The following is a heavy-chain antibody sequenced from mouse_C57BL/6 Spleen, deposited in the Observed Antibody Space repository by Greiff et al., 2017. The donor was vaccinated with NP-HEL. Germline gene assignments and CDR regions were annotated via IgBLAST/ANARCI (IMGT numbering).Heavy chain of an antibody. CDR1: GYTFTSYW. J-gene: IGHJ2*01. V-gene: IGHV1-52*01. CDR2: IDPSDSET. D-gene: IGHD1-1*01. Sequence: QVQLQQPGAELVRPGSSVKLSCKASGYTFTSYWMHWVKQRPIQGLEWIGNIDPSDSETHSNQKFKDKATLTVDKSSSTAYMQLSSLTSEDSAVYYCARGPYGRYLDYWGQGTTLTVSS. CDR3: ARGPYGRYLDY.